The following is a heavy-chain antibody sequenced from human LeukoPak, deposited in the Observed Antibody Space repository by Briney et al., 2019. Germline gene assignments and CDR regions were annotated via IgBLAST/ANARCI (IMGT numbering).Heavy chain of an antibody. CDR1: GGSISSGGYS. CDR3: ARGLLWFGEFRRVRRWFDP. J-gene: IGHJ5*02. V-gene: IGHV4-30-2*01. Sequence: SQTLSLTCAVSGGSISSGGYSWSWIRQPPGKGLEWIGYIYHSGSTNYNPSLKSRVTISVDTSKNQFSLKLSSVTAADTAVYYCARGLLWFGEFRRVRRWFDPWGQGTLVTVSS. D-gene: IGHD3-10*01. CDR2: IYHSGST.